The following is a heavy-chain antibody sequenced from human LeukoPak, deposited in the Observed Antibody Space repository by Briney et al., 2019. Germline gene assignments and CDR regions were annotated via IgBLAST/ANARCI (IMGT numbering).Heavy chain of an antibody. J-gene: IGHJ6*03. Sequence: SETLSLTCAVDGGSYSGDYWTWIGQAPGKGLEWIGEINPSGRISYNPSLKSRLTISVDASKNQFSLNLRSLTAADTAVYYCARGRQEVSMIVVVMTAVSYYLDVWGKGTTVTVS. V-gene: IGHV4-34*01. CDR2: INPSGRI. D-gene: IGHD3-22*01. CDR1: GGSYSGDY. CDR3: ARGRQEVSMIVVVMTAVSYYLDV.